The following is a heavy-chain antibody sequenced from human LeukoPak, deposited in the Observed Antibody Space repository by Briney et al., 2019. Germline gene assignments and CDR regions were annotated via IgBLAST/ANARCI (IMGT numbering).Heavy chain of an antibody. J-gene: IGHJ3*02. CDR1: GGSITSYY. CDR2: IYYSGST. V-gene: IGHV4-59*01. Sequence: PSETLSLTCTVSGGSITSYYWSWIRQPPGKGLEWIGYIYYSGSTNYNPSLKSRVTISVDTSKNQVSLTLSSVTAADTAVYYCARDGYYDSSCYIRHAFDIWGQGTMVTVSS. CDR3: ARDGYYDSSCYIRHAFDI. D-gene: IGHD3-22*01.